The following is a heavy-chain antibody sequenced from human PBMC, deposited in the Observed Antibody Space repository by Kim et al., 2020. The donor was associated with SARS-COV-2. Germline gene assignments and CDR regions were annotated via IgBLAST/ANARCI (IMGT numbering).Heavy chain of an antibody. V-gene: IGHV3-30-3*01. J-gene: IGHJ2*01. D-gene: IGHD4-17*01. Sequence: GGSLRLSCAASGFTFSSYAMHWVRQAPGKGLEWVAVISYDGSNKYYADSVKGRFTISRDNSKNTLYLQMNSLRAEDTAVYYCARRNYGDYVRYWYFDLWGRGTLVTVSS. CDR3: ARRNYGDYVRYWYFDL. CDR2: ISYDGSNK. CDR1: GFTFSSYA.